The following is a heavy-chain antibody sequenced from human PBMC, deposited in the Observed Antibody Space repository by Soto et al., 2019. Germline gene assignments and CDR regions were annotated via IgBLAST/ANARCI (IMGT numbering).Heavy chain of an antibody. CDR1: GGSISSYY. J-gene: IGHJ4*02. V-gene: IGHV4-59*01. Sequence: SETLSLTCTVSGGSISSYYWSWIRQPPGKGLEWIGYIYYSGSTNYNPSLKSRVTISVDTSKNQFSLKLSSVTAADTAVYYCARERQWPDTWYFDYWGQGTLVTVSS. CDR3: ARERQWPDTWYFDY. CDR2: IYYSGST. D-gene: IGHD6-19*01.